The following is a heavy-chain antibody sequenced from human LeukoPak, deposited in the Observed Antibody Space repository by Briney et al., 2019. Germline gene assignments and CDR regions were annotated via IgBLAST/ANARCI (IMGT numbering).Heavy chain of an antibody. CDR1: GFTFSNYA. D-gene: IGHD1-26*01. CDR3: AKDLRGLMSGSYSNY. CDR2: ISSGGGSS. J-gene: IGHJ4*02. Sequence: GGSLRLSCAASGFTFSNYAMSWVRQAPGKGLEWVSGISSGGGSSYFADSVKGRFTISRDNSKNTLYMQMNSLRAEDTAVYYCAKDLRGLMSGSYSNYWGQGTLVTVSS. V-gene: IGHV3-23*01.